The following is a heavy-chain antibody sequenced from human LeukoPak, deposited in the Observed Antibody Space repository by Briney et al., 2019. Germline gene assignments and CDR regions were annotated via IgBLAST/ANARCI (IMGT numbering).Heavy chain of an antibody. J-gene: IGHJ4*02. Sequence: GGSLRLSCAASGFTFSSYSMNWVRQAPGKGLEWVAFIRSKTYAGTTEYAASVRGRFTFSRDDSKNLAYLQMNTLKTEDTAVYYCTRGIRFLEWLSAYWGQGTLVTVSS. D-gene: IGHD3-3*01. CDR2: IRSKTYAGTT. CDR1: GFTFSSYS. CDR3: TRGIRFLEWLSAY. V-gene: IGHV3-49*04.